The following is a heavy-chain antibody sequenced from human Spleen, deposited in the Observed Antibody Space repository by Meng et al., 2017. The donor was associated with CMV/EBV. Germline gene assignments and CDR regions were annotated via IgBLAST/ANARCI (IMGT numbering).Heavy chain of an antibody. CDR2: IIPVLGTA. J-gene: IGHJ6*02. CDR3: ARCPTIFDGYGMDV. CDR1: GYTFTSYG. V-gene: IGHV1-69*04. Sequence: SVKVSCKASGYTFTSYGITWVRQAPGQGLEWMGRIIPVLGTANYAQKFQGRVTITADKSTSTAYMELSSLRSEDTAVYYCARCPTIFDGYGMDVWGQGTTVTVSS. D-gene: IGHD3-3*01.